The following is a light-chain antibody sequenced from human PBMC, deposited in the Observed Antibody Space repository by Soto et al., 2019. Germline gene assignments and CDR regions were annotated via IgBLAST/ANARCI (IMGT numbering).Light chain of an antibody. J-gene: IGKJ2*01. Sequence: EIVLTQSPATLSLSPGERATLSCRASQSVSSYLAWYHQKPGQAPRLLIYGASNRATDIPARFSGSGSGTDFTLIISSLEPEDFAVYYCQHRGKWPRTFGQGTKLEI. CDR3: QHRGKWPRT. V-gene: IGKV3-11*01. CDR2: GAS. CDR1: QSVSSY.